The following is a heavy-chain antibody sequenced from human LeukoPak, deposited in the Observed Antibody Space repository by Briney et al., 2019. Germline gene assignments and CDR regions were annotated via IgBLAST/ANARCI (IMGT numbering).Heavy chain of an antibody. Sequence: SETLSLTCTVSGGSISTYYWSWIRQPPGKGLEWIGYSYYSGSTNCNPSLKGRVTISVDSSKNQFSLKLSSLTAADTAVYYYARVGSGSFDYWGQGTLVTVSS. V-gene: IGHV4-59*01. CDR2: SYYSGST. CDR1: GGSISTYY. D-gene: IGHD6-19*01. J-gene: IGHJ4*02. CDR3: ARVGSGSFDY.